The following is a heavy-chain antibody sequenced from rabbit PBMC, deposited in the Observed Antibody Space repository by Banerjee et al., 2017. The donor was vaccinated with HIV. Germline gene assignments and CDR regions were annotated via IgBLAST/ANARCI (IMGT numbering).Heavy chain of an antibody. CDR3: AREGAYDDYSDFYL. J-gene: IGHJ4*01. V-gene: IGHV1S40*01. D-gene: IGHD2-1*01. CDR2: IYAAVSGST. Sequence: QSLEESGGDLVKPGASLTLTSTASGFSFSSSYYMWWVRQAPGKGLEWIACIYAAVSGSTYYATWAKGRFTISETSSTTVTLQMTSLTAADTATYFCAREGAYDDYSDFYLWGPGTLVTVS. CDR1: GFSFSSSYY.